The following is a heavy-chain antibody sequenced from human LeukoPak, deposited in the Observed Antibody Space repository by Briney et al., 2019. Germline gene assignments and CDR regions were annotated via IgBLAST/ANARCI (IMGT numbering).Heavy chain of an antibody. CDR1: GYSFTSYW. J-gene: IGHJ4*02. D-gene: IGHD3-3*01. Sequence: GESLKISSKGSGYSFTSYWIGWVRQMPGKGLDWMGISYPGDSDTRYSPSFQGQVTISADKSIITAYLQWSSLKASDTAMYYCARGAFNYDFWSGYPEGYYFDYWGQGPLVTVSS. CDR3: ARGAFNYDFWSGYPEGYYFDY. V-gene: IGHV5-51*01. CDR2: SYPGDSDT.